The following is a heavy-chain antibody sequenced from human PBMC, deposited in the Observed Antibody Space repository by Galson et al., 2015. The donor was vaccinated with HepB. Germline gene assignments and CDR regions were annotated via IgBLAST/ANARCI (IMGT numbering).Heavy chain of an antibody. Sequence: SVKVSCKASGYTFTSYDINWVRQATGQGLEWMGWMNPNSGNTGYAQKFQGRVTMTRNTSISTAYMELSSLRSEDTAVYYCARGQQTAAAGRVPRPLGYWGQGTLVTVSS. V-gene: IGHV1-8*01. CDR2: MNPNSGNT. D-gene: IGHD6-13*01. J-gene: IGHJ4*02. CDR1: GYTFTSYD. CDR3: ARGQQTAAAGRVPRPLGY.